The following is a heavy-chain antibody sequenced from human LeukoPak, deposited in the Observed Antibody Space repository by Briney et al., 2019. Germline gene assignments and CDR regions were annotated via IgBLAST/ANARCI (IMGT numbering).Heavy chain of an antibody. V-gene: IGHV3-30*01. Sequence: GRSLRLSCAASGFAFSTYPMHWVRQAPGKGLEWVAVISFDGRNKYYADPVKGRFTISRDTSKNTLFLQMNSLRAEDTALYYCARDGPHDYWGQGTLVTVSS. CDR2: ISFDGRNK. CDR3: ARDGPHDY. J-gene: IGHJ4*02. CDR1: GFAFSTYP.